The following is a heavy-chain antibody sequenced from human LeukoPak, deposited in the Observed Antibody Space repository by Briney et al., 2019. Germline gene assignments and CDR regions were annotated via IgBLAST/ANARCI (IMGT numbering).Heavy chain of an antibody. CDR1: GFSFGSYA. J-gene: IGHJ5*02. V-gene: IGHV3-23*01. CDR3: GSGPVGTTVP. CDR2: ISGSGSHT. D-gene: IGHD1-1*01. Sequence: GGSLRLSCAASGFSFGSYAMGWTRQAPGQGLEWVSAISGSGSHTNYAESVKGRFTISRDNSKNILYLHMGSLTVADTAVYYCGSGPVGTTVPWGQGTLVTVSS.